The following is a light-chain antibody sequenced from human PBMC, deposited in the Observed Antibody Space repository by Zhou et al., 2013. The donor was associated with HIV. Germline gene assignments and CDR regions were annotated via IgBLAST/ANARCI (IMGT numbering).Light chain of an antibody. V-gene: IGKV1-8*01. CDR1: LGVGTS. Sequence: AIRMTQSPPSFSASTGDSVNISCRASLGVGTSLAWYQQHPGKAPKLLVYDTSTLQSGVPPRFSGSGSGTDFTLTISCLQSEDFAVYYCQQYFGYPTFGQGTKVEI. CDR3: QQYFGYPT. J-gene: IGKJ1*01. CDR2: DTS.